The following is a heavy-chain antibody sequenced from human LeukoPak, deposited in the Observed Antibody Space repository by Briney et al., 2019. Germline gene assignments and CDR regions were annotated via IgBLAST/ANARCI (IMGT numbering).Heavy chain of an antibody. CDR2: ISSSSSYI. Sequence: GGSLRLSCAASGFTFSSYSMNWVRQAPGKGLEWVSSISSSSSYIYYADSVKGRFTISRDNAKNSLYLQMNSLRAEDTAVYYCARDNREQQLVPPTFDYWGQGTLVTVSS. V-gene: IGHV3-21*01. CDR3: ARDNREQQLVPPTFDY. J-gene: IGHJ4*02. D-gene: IGHD6-13*01. CDR1: GFTFSSYS.